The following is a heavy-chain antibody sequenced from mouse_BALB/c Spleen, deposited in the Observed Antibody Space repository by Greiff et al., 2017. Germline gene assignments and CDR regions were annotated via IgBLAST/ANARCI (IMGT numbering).Heavy chain of an antibody. J-gene: IGHJ3*01. V-gene: IGHV1-4*02. Sequence: QVQLQQSAAELARPGASVKMSCKASGYTFTSYTMHWVKQRPGQGLEWIGYINPSSGYTEYNQKFKDKTTLTADKSSSTAYLQLSSLTSEDSAVYYCARFEGVAYWGQGTLVTVSA. CDR1: GYTFTSYT. CDR3: ARFEGVAY. CDR2: INPSSGYT.